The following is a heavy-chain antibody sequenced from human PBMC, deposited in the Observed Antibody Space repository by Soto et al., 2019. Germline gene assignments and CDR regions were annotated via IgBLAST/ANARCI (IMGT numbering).Heavy chain of an antibody. Sequence: SVKVSCKASGGTFSSYAISWVRQAPGQGLEWMGGIIPIFGTANYAQKFQGRVTITADGSTSTAYMELSSLRSEDTAVYYCARGSLTYYYDSSGYRPFDYWGQGTLVTVSS. D-gene: IGHD3-22*01. V-gene: IGHV1-69*13. CDR3: ARGSLTYYYDSSGYRPFDY. CDR1: GGTFSSYA. J-gene: IGHJ4*02. CDR2: IIPIFGTA.